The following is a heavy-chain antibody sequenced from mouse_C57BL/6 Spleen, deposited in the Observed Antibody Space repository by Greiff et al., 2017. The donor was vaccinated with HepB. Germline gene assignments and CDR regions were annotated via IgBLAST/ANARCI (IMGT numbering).Heavy chain of an antibody. CDR3: TTGGSRYRYFDV. V-gene: IGHV14-4*01. CDR1: GFNIKDDY. D-gene: IGHD1-1*01. CDR2: IDPENGDT. J-gene: IGHJ1*03. Sequence: EVQLQQSGAELVRPGASVKLSCTASGFNIKDDYMHWVKQRPEQGLEWIGWIDPENGDTEYASKFQGKATIAADTSSNTAYLQLSSLTSGDTAVYYCTTGGSRYRYFDVWGTGTTVTVSS.